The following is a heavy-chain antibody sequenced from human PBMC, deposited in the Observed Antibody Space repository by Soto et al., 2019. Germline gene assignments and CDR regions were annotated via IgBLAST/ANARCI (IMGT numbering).Heavy chain of an antibody. CDR1: GFTFSSYS. Sequence: GGSLRLSCAASGFTFSSYSMNWVRQAPWKWLEWVSSISSSSSYIYYADSVKGRFTISRDNAKNSLYLQMNSLRAEDTAVYYCAREKNDFWSGYYTDRPYYYYGMDVWGQGTTVTVSS. CDR3: AREKNDFWSGYYTDRPYYYYGMDV. D-gene: IGHD3-3*01. V-gene: IGHV3-21*01. CDR2: ISSSSSYI. J-gene: IGHJ6*02.